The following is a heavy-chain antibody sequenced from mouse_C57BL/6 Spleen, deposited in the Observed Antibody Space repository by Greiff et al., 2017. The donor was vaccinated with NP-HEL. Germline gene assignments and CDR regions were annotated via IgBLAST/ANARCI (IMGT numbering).Heavy chain of an antibody. Sequence: EVQLQQSGPELVKPGASVKISCKASGYTFTDYYMNWVKQSHGKSLEWIGDINPNNGGTSYNQKFKGKATLTVDKSSSTAYMELRSLTSEDSAVYYCAFSPSYWYFDVWGTGTTVTVSS. J-gene: IGHJ1*03. CDR3: AFSPSYWYFDV. V-gene: IGHV1-26*01. D-gene: IGHD6-2*01. CDR2: INPNNGGT. CDR1: GYTFTDYY.